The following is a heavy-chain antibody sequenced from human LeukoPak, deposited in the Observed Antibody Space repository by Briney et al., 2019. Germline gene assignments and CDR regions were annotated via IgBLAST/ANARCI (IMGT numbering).Heavy chain of an antibody. Sequence: SETLSLTCTVSGGSISSLTYYWGWIRQPPGKGLEWIASIYYGGTTYYSPSLKSRVAISVNRSNNQFSLRQSSVTAADTAVYFCTGYSAGWSSGGGYWGQGTVVTVSS. V-gene: IGHV4-39*01. D-gene: IGHD6-19*01. CDR1: GGSISSLTYY. J-gene: IGHJ4*02. CDR2: IYYGGTT. CDR3: TGYSAGWSSGGGY.